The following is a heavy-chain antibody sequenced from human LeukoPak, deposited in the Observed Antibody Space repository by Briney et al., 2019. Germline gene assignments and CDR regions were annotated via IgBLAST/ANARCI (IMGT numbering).Heavy chain of an antibody. CDR1: GYTFTSYG. CDR3: ARVIGRGYSYGHGMDV. D-gene: IGHD5-18*01. Sequence: WASVKVSCKASGYTFTSYGISWVRQAPGQGLEWMGWISAYNGNTNYAQKLQGRVTMTTDTSTSTAYMELRSLRSDDTAVYYCARVIGRGYSYGHGMDVWGQGTTVTVSS. V-gene: IGHV1-18*01. CDR2: ISAYNGNT. J-gene: IGHJ6*02.